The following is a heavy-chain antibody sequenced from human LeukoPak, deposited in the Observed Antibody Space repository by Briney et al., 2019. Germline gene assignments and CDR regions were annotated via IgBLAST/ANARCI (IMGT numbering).Heavy chain of an antibody. D-gene: IGHD3-3*01. CDR1: GFTFSSYS. Sequence: PGGTLRLSCAASGFTFSSYSMNWVRQAPGKGLEWVSSINSNSSYIYYADPLKGRFTISRENAKNSLYLQMNGLGAEDRGVYYCARTGDYDFWSGYYFYYYYYRDVGGKGTTVTVSS. V-gene: IGHV3-21*01. CDR2: INSNSSYI. J-gene: IGHJ6*03. CDR3: ARTGDYDFWSGYYFYYYYYRDV.